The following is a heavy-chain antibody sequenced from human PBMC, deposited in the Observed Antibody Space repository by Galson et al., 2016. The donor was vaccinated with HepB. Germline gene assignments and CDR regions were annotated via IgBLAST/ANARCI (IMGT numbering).Heavy chain of an antibody. CDR3: ARDLGD. J-gene: IGHJ4*02. CDR1: GFTVRTNY. Sequence: SLRLSCAASGFTVRTNYMNWVRQAPGKGLEWVSVIYGGGTTYYADSVEGRFTISRDNSTNPVHLQMNSLRVDDTAVYYCARDLGDWGQGTLVTVSA. CDR2: IYGGGTT. V-gene: IGHV3-53*01.